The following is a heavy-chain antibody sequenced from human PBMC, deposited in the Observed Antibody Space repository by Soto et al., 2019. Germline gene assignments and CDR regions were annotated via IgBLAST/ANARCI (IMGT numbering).Heavy chain of an antibody. CDR1: GFTFGDYA. CDR3: TRVLGDGSGPSGY. D-gene: IGHD2-21*01. Sequence: GGSLRLSCTASGFTFGDYAMSWFRQAPGKGLEWVGFIRSKAYGGTTEYAASVKGRFTISREDSKSIAYLQMNGLKTEDTAVYYCTRVLGDGSGPSGYWGQGTLVTVSS. V-gene: IGHV3-49*03. J-gene: IGHJ4*02. CDR2: IRSKAYGGTT.